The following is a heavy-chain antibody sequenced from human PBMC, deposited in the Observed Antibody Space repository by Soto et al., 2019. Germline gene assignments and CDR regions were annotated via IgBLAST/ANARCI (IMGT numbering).Heavy chain of an antibody. D-gene: IGHD3-22*01. CDR2: IYYSGST. Sequence: QVQLQESGPGLVKPSQTLSLTCTVSGGSISSGGYYWSWIRQHPGKGLEWIGYIYYSGSTYYNPSLKSRVTISVDPSKNQFSLKLSSVTAAGTAVSYCAVYDSSGSRGFQHWGQGTLVTVSS. V-gene: IGHV4-31*03. CDR1: GGSISSGGYY. CDR3: AVYDSSGSRGFQH. J-gene: IGHJ1*01.